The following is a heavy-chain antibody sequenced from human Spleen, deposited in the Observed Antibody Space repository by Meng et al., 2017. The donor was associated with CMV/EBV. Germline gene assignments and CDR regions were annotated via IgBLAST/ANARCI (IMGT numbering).Heavy chain of an antibody. J-gene: IGHJ4*02. CDR3: ARVQYSAYDYFAY. D-gene: IGHD5-12*01. CDR1: GYTFTSYD. V-gene: IGHV7-4-1*02. Sequence: QVQLVQSGAEVKKPGASVKVSCKASGYTFTSYDMNWVRQAPGQGLEWMGWINTNTGNPTYAQGFTGRFVFSLDTSVTTAYLQISGLKAEDTAVYYCARVQYSAYDYFAYWGQGTLVTVSS. CDR2: INTNTGNP.